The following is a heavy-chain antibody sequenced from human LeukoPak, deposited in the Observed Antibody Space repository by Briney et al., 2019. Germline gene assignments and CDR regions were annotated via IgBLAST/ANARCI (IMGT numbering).Heavy chain of an antibody. J-gene: IGHJ6*03. CDR1: SGSLSSYY. Sequence: PSETLSLTCTVSSGSLSSYYWSWIRQPPGKGLEWIGYIYYSGSTKYNPSLKSRVTISIDTSKNQFSLKLTSVTAADTAVYYCARVRDGYQGSYMDVWGKGTTVTVSS. D-gene: IGHD5-24*01. CDR2: IYYSGST. CDR3: ARVRDGYQGSYMDV. V-gene: IGHV4-59*01.